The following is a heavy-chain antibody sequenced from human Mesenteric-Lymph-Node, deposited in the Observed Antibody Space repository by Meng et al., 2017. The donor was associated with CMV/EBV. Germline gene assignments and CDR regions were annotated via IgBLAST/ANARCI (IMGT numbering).Heavy chain of an antibody. Sequence: SVKVSCKASGGTFSSYAISWVRQAPGQGLEWMGGIIPIFGTANYAQKFQGRVTITTDEFTSTAYMELSSLRSEDTAVYYCVRGAWNSRGYFDHWGQGALVTVSS. V-gene: IGHV1-69*05. CDR1: GGTFSSYA. J-gene: IGHJ4*02. D-gene: IGHD1-7*01. CDR2: IIPIFGTA. CDR3: VRGAWNSRGYFDH.